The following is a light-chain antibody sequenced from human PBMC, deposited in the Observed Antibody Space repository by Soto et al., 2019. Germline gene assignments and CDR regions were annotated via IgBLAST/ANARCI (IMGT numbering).Light chain of an antibody. Sequence: QSALTQPRSVSGSPGQSVTISCTGSSSDVGGYNYVSWYQQHPGKAPKLLIYEVSNRPSGISTRFSGSKSVNTASLTISRLQAEDEADYYCSSYTSSDTLVFGAGTKLTVL. CDR3: SSYTSSDTLV. CDR1: SSDVGGYNY. CDR2: EVS. J-gene: IGLJ1*01. V-gene: IGLV2-14*01.